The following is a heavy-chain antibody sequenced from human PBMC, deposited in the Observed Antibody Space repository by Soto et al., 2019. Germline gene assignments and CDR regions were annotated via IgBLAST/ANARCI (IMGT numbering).Heavy chain of an antibody. J-gene: IGHJ4*02. CDR2: IIPIFGTV. Sequence: QVQLVQSGAEVKKPGSSVKVSCKASGGTFSNSAVIWVRQAPGQGLEWMGWIIPIFGTVNYEQNFQGRGTITAYESTSQEFMGLSSLRSTDTAVYFCARDFCPAGYFETSGYPYWGEGNLGTVSS. V-gene: IGHV1-69*12. D-gene: IGHD3-22*01. CDR1: GGTFSNSA. CDR3: ARDFCPAGYFETSGYPY.